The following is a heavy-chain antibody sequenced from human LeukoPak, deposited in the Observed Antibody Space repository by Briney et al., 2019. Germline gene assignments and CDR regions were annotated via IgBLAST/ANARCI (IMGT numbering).Heavy chain of an antibody. D-gene: IGHD4-23*01. CDR3: ALEGAYGGDSFEN. CDR1: GFMVESLN. V-gene: IGHV3-21*06. J-gene: IGHJ4*01. Sequence: GGSLRLSCAASGFMVESLNMSCVRQAPGKGLEWVSFINPSGSSTYYTDSVKGRFTISRDNAKNSLFLPMNSLRGEDTAVYYCALEGAYGGDSFENWGHGTLVTVSS. CDR2: INPSGSST.